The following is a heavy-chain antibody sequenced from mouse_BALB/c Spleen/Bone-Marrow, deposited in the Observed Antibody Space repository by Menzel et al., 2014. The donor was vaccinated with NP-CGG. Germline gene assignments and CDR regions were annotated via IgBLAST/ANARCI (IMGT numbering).Heavy chain of an antibody. Sequence: EVHLVESGGGLVKLGGSLKLSCAASGFTFSSYYMSWVRQTPEKRLELVAAINSNGGRTYYPDTVKGRFTISRDNAKNTLYLQMSSLKSEDTALYYCARLGNDDAMDYWGQGTSVTVSS. CDR1: GFTFSSYY. J-gene: IGHJ4*01. CDR3: ARLGNDDAMDY. CDR2: INSNGGRT. D-gene: IGHD2-12*01. V-gene: IGHV5-6-2*01.